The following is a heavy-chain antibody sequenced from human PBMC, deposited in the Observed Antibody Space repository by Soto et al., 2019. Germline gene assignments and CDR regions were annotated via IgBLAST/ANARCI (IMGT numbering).Heavy chain of an antibody. J-gene: IGHJ4*02. CDR2: ISDTGAST. CDR3: ATGRGSGWAWYFDN. CDR1: GFTFKESA. D-gene: IGHD6-19*01. Sequence: EVRLLEAGGGLKQPGGSLRLSCAASGFTFKESAMNWVRQAPGKGLEWVASISDTGASTWYAESVRGRLSISRDNSKNSLYLPLNRLRGEDTAVYYCATGRGSGWAWYFDNWGQGTLVTFSS. V-gene: IGHV3-23*01.